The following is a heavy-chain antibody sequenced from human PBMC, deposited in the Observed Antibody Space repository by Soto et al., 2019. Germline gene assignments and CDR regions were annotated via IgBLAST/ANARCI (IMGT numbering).Heavy chain of an antibody. CDR3: ARVCSMWYFEP. Sequence: QVQLQQWGAGLLKPSETLSLTCAVYGGSFSGYYWSWIRQPPGKGLEWIGEINHSGSTNYDPSLKRRVTISLDTSKNQFSLKLSSVSCADMAVYYCARVCSMWYFEPWGRGTLVTVSS. J-gene: IGHJ2*01. D-gene: IGHD2-2*01. V-gene: IGHV4-34*02. CDR1: GGSFSGYY. CDR2: INHSGST.